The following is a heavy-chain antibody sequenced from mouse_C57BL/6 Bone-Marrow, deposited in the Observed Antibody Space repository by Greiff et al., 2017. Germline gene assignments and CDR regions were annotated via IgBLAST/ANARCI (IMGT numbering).Heavy chain of an antibody. CDR3: ARDAGGYYAMDY. J-gene: IGHJ4*01. Sequence: EVNVVESGGGLVQSGRSLRLSCATSGFTFSDFYMEWVRQAPGKGLEWIAASRNKANDYTTEYSASVKGRFIVSRDTSQSILYLQMNALRAEDTAIYYCARDAGGYYAMDYWGQGTSVTVSS. CDR1: GFTFSDFY. CDR2: SRNKANDYTT. D-gene: IGHD1-1*02. V-gene: IGHV7-1*01.